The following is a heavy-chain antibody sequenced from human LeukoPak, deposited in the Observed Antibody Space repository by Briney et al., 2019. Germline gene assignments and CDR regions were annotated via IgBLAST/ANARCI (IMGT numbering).Heavy chain of an antibody. CDR2: IGYDGNNY. CDR3: ARAHCTRTTCNWNDAFDV. Sequence: GGSLRLSCAASGFTFSGYALHWVRQAPGKGLEWVAVIGYDGNNYIYADSVKGRFSISRDNSKDFLFLHMDSLRSEDTTVYYCARAHCTRTTCNWNDAFDVWGQGTMVTVSS. J-gene: IGHJ3*01. CDR1: GFTFSGYA. D-gene: IGHD2-8*01. V-gene: IGHV3-30-3*01.